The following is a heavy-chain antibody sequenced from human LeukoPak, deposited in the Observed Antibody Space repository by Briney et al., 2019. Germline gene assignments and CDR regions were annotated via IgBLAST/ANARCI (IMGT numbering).Heavy chain of an antibody. CDR3: ARNTYYYGSGSYFPDAFDI. CDR2: IYYSGST. D-gene: IGHD3-10*01. Sequence: SETLSPTCTVSGGSISSYYWSWIRQPPGKGLEWIGYIYYSGSTNYNPPLKSRVTISVDTSKNQFSLKLSSVTAADTAVYYCARNTYYYGSGSYFPDAFDIWGQGTMVTVSS. CDR1: GGSISSYY. V-gene: IGHV4-59*01. J-gene: IGHJ3*02.